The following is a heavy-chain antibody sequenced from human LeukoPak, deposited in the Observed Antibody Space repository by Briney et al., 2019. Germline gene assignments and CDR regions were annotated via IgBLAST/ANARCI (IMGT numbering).Heavy chain of an antibody. J-gene: IGHJ5*02. CDR2: INPNSGGT. Sequence: ASVKVSCKASGYTFTGYYMHWVRQAPGQGLEWMGWINPNSGGTNYAQKFQGRVTMTRDTSISTACMELSRLRSDDTAVYYCARGSVVVPAAIIPNWFDPWGQGTLVTVSS. V-gene: IGHV1-2*02. CDR3: ARGSVVVPAAIIPNWFDP. D-gene: IGHD2-2*02. CDR1: GYTFTGYY.